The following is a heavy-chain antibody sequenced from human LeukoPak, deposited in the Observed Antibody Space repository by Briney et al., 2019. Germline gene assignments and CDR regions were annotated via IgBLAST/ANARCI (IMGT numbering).Heavy chain of an antibody. CDR1: GFTFSSYA. J-gene: IGHJ4*02. Sequence: PGGSLRLSCAASGFTFSSYAMHWVRQAPGKGLEWVAVISYDGSNKYYADSVKGRFTISRDNSKNTLYLQMNSLRAEDTAVYYCARSHYDILVGYRPDFGYWGQGTLVTVSS. D-gene: IGHD3-9*01. V-gene: IGHV3-30-3*01. CDR2: ISYDGSNK. CDR3: ARSHYDILVGYRPDFGY.